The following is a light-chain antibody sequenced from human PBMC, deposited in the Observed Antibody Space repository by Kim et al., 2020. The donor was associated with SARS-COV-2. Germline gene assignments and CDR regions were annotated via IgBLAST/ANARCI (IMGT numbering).Light chain of an antibody. CDR1: KLGDKY. CDR3: QAWDSSTVV. V-gene: IGLV3-1*01. CDR2: QHS. J-gene: IGLJ2*01. Sequence: SYELTQPPSVSVSPGQTASITCSGDKLGDKYACWYQQKPGQPPVLVIYQHSKRPSGIPERFSGSNSGNTATLTISGTQAMDEADYYCQAWDSSTVVFGGGTQLTVL.